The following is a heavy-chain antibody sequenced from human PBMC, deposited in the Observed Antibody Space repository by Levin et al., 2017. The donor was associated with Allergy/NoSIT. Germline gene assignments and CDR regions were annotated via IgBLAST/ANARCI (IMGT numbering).Heavy chain of an antibody. V-gene: IGHV3-53*01. J-gene: IGHJ6*03. CDR1: GFTVSSNY. D-gene: IGHD3-10*01. Sequence: GGSLRLSCAASGFTVSSNYMSWVRQAPGKGLEWVSVIYSGGSTYYADSVKGRFTISRDNSKNTLYLQMNSLRAEDTAVYYCARGFKYYYGSGSYYTSKRSNYYYYYMDVWGKGTTVTVSS. CDR3: ARGFKYYYGSGSYYTSKRSNYYYYYMDV. CDR2: IYSGGST.